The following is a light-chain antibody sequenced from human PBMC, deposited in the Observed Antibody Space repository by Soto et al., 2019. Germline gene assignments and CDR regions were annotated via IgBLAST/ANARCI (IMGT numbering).Light chain of an antibody. Sequence: EIVMTQSPATLSVSPGERATLSCRASQSVSTNLAWYQQKSGQAPRLLIYGASTRATGIPARFSGSGSGTEFTLTISSLQSEDFAVYYCLQYNDWPPYTFGQGTKLEIK. CDR2: GAS. CDR1: QSVSTN. CDR3: LQYNDWPPYT. J-gene: IGKJ2*01. V-gene: IGKV3-15*01.